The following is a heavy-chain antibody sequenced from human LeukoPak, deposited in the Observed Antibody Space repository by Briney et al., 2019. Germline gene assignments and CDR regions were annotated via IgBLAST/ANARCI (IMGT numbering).Heavy chain of an antibody. D-gene: IGHD3-22*01. CDR3: ARGYYYDSSGYSY. CDR1: GGTFSSYA. CDR2: IISIFGIT. V-gene: IGHV1-69*13. J-gene: IGHJ4*02. Sequence: SVKVSCKASGGTFSSYAISWVRQAPGQGLEWMGGIISIFGITTYAQKFQGRVTITADESTDTVYMELSSLRSEDTAVYYCARGYYYDSSGYSYWGQGTLVTVSS.